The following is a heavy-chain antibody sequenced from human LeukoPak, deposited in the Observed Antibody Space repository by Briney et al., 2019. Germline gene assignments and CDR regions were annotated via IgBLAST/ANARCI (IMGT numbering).Heavy chain of an antibody. J-gene: IGHJ4*02. D-gene: IGHD6-19*01. Sequence: SETLSLTCTVSGGSISSSSYYWGWIRQPPGKGLEWIGSIYYSGSTYYNPSLKRRVTISVDTSKSQSSLKLSSVTAADTAVYYCARHARSGIAVAGSSFDYWGQGTLVTVSS. CDR2: IYYSGST. CDR1: GGSISSSSYY. CDR3: ARHARSGIAVAGSSFDY. V-gene: IGHV4-39*01.